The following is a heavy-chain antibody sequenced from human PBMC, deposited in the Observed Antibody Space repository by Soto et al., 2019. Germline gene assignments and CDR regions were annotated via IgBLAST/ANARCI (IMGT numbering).Heavy chain of an antibody. CDR3: ASSRYSGSSHHAYYYYYGMDV. J-gene: IGHJ6*02. CDR2: IIPIFGTA. V-gene: IGHV1-69*13. Sequence: ASVKVSCKASGGTFSSYAISWVRQAPGQGLEWMGGIIPIFGTANYAQKFQGRVTITADESTSTAYMELSSLRSEDTAVYYCASSRYSGSSHHAYYYYYGMDVWGQGTTVTVSS. D-gene: IGHD6-6*01. CDR1: GGTFSSYA.